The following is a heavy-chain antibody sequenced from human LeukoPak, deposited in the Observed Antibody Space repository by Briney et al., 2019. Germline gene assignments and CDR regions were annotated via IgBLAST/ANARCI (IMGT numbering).Heavy chain of an antibody. CDR2: ISSNGGST. D-gene: IGHD6-6*01. CDR3: VKGVAARRGHFDY. V-gene: IGHV3-64D*09. J-gene: IGHJ4*02. Sequence: GGSPRLSCSASGFTFSSYAMHWVRQAPGKGLEYVSAISSNGGSTYYADSVKGRFTISRDNSKNTLYLQMSSLRAEDTAVYYCVKGVAARRGHFDYWGQGTLVTVSS. CDR1: GFTFSSYA.